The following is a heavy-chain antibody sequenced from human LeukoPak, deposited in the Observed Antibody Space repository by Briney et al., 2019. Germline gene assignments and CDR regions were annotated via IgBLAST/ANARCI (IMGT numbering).Heavy chain of an antibody. D-gene: IGHD6-13*01. CDR3: ARGSSSYYYYGMDV. CDR2: IYTSGST. Sequence: TSETLSLTCTVSGGSISSYYWSWIRQPAGKGLEWIGRIYTSGSTNYNPSLKSRVTISVDTSKNQFSLKLSSVTAADTAVYYCARGSSSYYYYGMDVWGQGTTVTVSS. CDR1: GGSISSYY. J-gene: IGHJ6*02. V-gene: IGHV4-4*07.